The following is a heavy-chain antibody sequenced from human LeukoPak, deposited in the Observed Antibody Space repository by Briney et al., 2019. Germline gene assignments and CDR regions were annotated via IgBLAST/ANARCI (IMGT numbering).Heavy chain of an antibody. V-gene: IGHV3-23*01. CDR1: GFTFSSYS. Sequence: GGSLRLSCAASGFTFSSYSMSWVRQAPGKGLEWVSAISGSGGSTYYADSVKGRFTIPRDNSKNTLYLQMNSLRAEDTAVYYCAKRGSCSSTSCHPSYYYYYYMDVRGKGTTVTVSS. CDR3: AKRGSCSSTSCHPSYYYYYYMDV. D-gene: IGHD2-2*01. CDR2: ISGSGGST. J-gene: IGHJ6*03.